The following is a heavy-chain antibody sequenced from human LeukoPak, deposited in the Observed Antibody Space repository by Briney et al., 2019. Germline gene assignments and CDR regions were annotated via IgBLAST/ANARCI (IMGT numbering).Heavy chain of an antibody. J-gene: IGHJ3*02. CDR1: GFTFSSYG. CDR2: IWYDGSNK. Sequence: GGSLRLSCAASGFTFSSYGMHWVRQAPGKGLEWVAVIWYDGSNKFYADSMKGRFTISRDNSKNTLYLQMNSLRAEDTAVYYCARYNWNDANAFDIWGQGTMVTVSS. D-gene: IGHD1-20*01. CDR3: ARYNWNDANAFDI. V-gene: IGHV3-33*01.